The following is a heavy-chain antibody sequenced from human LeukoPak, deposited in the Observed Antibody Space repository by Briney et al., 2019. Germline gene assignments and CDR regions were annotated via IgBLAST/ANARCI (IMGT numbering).Heavy chain of an antibody. CDR1: AFTFGDYA. CDR2: IISKAYGGTT. CDR3: TVSYYYDSSGYCNWLDP. D-gene: IGHD3-22*01. J-gene: IGHJ5*02. Sequence: GGSLRLACLAYAFTFGDYAMSWVRQAPGKVLEWVGFIISKAYGGTTEYAASVKGRITISRDDSTSIAYLKMNSLKTEATAVYYCTVSYYYDSSGYCNWLDPWGQGTLVTVSS. V-gene: IGHV3-49*04.